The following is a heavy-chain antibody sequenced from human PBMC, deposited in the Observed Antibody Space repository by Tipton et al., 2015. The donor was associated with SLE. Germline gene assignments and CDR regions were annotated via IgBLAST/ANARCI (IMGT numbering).Heavy chain of an antibody. CDR1: GGSISRYY. CDR3: ARGVYGDHFDY. D-gene: IGHD4-17*01. CDR2: IYYSGST. Sequence: TLSLTCTVSGGSISRYYWSWIRQPPGKGLEWIGYIYYSGSTNYNPSLKSRVTLPVDTSKKQFPLKLSSVTAADTAVYYCARGVYGDHFDYWGQGTLVTVSS. V-gene: IGHV4-59*01. J-gene: IGHJ4*02.